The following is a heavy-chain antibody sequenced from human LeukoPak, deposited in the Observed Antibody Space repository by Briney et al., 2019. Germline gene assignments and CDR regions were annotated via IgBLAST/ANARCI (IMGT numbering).Heavy chain of an antibody. Sequence: GASVKVSCKVSGYILSELSIHWVRQTPEKGLGWMGGFDAEEGETIYAQKFQGRVTLTEDTSTETAYMELSSLTSEDTAVYYCATPRVWYSGGKTSGSRFDYWGQGTLVTVSS. CDR3: ATPRVWYSGGKTSGSRFDY. CDR2: FDAEEGET. D-gene: IGHD1-26*01. V-gene: IGHV1-24*01. J-gene: IGHJ4*02. CDR1: GYILSELS.